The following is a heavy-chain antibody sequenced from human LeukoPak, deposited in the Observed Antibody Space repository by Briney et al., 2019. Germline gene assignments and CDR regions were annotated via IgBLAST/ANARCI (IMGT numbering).Heavy chain of an antibody. CDR3: ARRLLVGGIDS. J-gene: IGHJ4*02. D-gene: IGHD1-26*01. V-gene: IGHV4-34*01. CDR1: GGSFSDYY. Sequence: SETLSLTCAVYGGSFSDYYWSWIRQPPGKGLEYIGEINHSGITNYNPSLMSRVTISVDTSKNQFSLKLASVTAADTAVYYCARRLLVGGIDSWGQGNLVTVSS. CDR2: INHSGIT.